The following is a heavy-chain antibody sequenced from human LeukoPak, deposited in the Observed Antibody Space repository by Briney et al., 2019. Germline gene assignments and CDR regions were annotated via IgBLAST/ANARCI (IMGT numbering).Heavy chain of an antibody. Sequence: GGSLRLSCAASGFTFSSYSMNWVRQAPGKGLEWVSSISSSSSYIYYADSVKGRFTISRDNAKNSLYLQMNSLRAEDKAVYYRARNFHRFAPGYSYNWFDPWGQGTLVTVSS. V-gene: IGHV3-21*01. J-gene: IGHJ5*02. CDR3: ARNFHRFAPGYSYNWFDP. CDR2: ISSSSSYI. D-gene: IGHD2-2*02. CDR1: GFTFSSYS.